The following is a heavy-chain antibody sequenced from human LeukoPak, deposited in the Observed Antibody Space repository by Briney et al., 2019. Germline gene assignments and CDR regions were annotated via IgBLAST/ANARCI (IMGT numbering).Heavy chain of an antibody. CDR2: ISNSGVRT. J-gene: IGHJ4*02. CDR3: AKEGQRFSSDFDY. CDR1: GFTFGSYA. D-gene: IGHD6-25*01. Sequence: GGSLRLSCAASGFTFGSYAMNWVRQASGKGLEWVSVISNSGVRTYYAYSVKGRFTISRDNSKNTLYLQMNSLRGEDTAIYYCAKEGQRFSSDFDYWGQGTLVTVSS. V-gene: IGHV3-23*01.